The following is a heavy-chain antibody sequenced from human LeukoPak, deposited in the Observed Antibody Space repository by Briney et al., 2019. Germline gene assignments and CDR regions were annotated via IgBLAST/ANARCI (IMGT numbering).Heavy chain of an antibody. V-gene: IGHV1-8*03. CDR2: MNPNSGNT. J-gene: IGHJ5*02. CDR1: GYTFTSYD. CDR3: ARGNYYGSGSYYWFDP. D-gene: IGHD3-10*01. Sequence: ASVKVSCKASGYTFTSYDINWVRQATGQGLEWMGWMNPNSGNTGYAQKFQGRVTITRNTSISTAYMELSSLRPEDTAVYYCARGNYYGSGSYYWFDPWGQGTLVTVSS.